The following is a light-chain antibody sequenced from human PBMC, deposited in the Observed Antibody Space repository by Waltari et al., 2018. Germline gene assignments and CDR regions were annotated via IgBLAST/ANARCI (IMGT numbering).Light chain of an antibody. CDR2: NHN. CDR3: AAWDDSLNGWV. J-gene: IGLJ3*02. CDR1: TSSIGSNV. Sequence: QSLLTQPPSASGTPGQRVTISCSGSTSSIGSNVVNWNHQLPRPAPQHLIFNHNQRPPGVPDRFSGSKSGTSASLAISGLQSEDEADYYCAAWDDSLNGWVFGGGTKVTVL. V-gene: IGLV1-44*01.